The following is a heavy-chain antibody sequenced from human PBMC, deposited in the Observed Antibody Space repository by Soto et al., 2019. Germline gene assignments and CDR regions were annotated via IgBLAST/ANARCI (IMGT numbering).Heavy chain of an antibody. D-gene: IGHD6-13*01. CDR3: AKEYGSWYGYYYSGMDV. V-gene: IGHV3-23*01. CDR1: GFTFSSYA. J-gene: IGHJ6*02. Sequence: GGSLRLSCAASGFTFSSYAMSWVRQAPGKGLEWVSIISADSADTYYADSVKGRITVSRDNSKNTLYLQMNSLRAEDTAVYYCAKEYGSWYGYYYSGMDVWGQGTTVTVSS. CDR2: ISADSADT.